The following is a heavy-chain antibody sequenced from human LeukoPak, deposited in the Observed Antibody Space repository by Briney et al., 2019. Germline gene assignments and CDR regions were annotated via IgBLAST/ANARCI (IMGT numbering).Heavy chain of an antibody. J-gene: IGHJ4*02. D-gene: IGHD2-15*01. V-gene: IGHV3-33*01. CDR3: ARDFRATGGRAIIDY. Sequence: PGRSLRLSCSASGFTFSSCGMHWVRQAPGKGLEWVAFIWYDGSNMYYTDSVKGRFTISRDNAQNTLYLQMNSLRAEDTAVYYCARDFRATGGRAIIDYWGQGSLVSVSS. CDR1: GFTFSSCG. CDR2: IWYDGSNM.